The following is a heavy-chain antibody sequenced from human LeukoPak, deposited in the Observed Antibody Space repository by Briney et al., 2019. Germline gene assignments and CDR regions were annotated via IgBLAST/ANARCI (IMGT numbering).Heavy chain of an antibody. Sequence: GASVKVSCKASGYTFTSYYMHWVRQAPGQGLEWMGWISAYNGNTNYAQKLQGRVTMTTDTFTSTAYMELRSLRSDDTAVYYCARVGYSSSWSPTLYYYYYYYMDVWGKGTTVTVSS. J-gene: IGHJ6*03. CDR2: ISAYNGNT. CDR3: ARVGYSSSWSPTLYYYYYYYMDV. D-gene: IGHD6-13*01. CDR1: GYTFTSYY. V-gene: IGHV1-18*04.